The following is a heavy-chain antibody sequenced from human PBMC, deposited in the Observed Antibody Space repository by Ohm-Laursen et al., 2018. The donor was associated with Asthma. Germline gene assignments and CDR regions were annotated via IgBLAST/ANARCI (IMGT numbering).Heavy chain of an antibody. CDR2: IIPIFGTA. Sequence: SSVKVSCKVSGGTFSSYAISWVRQAPGQGLEWMGGIIPIFGTANYAQKFQGRVTITADEFTSTAYMELSSLRSEDTAVYYCAGGDYYGAGSYPKNYYYCYGMDVWGQGTTVTVSS. CDR3: AGGDYYGAGSYPKNYYYCYGMDV. V-gene: IGHV1-69*01. J-gene: IGHJ6*02. D-gene: IGHD3-10*01. CDR1: GGTFSSYA.